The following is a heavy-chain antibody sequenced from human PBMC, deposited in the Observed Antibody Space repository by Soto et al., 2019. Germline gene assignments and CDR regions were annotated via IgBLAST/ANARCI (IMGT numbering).Heavy chain of an antibody. CDR1: GFTFSSYA. J-gene: IGHJ4*02. Sequence: GGSLRLSCAASGFTFSSYAMGWVRQAPGKGLEWVSEINPRGDVTNYAESVKGRFTVSRDNSRNSLYLQLSSLRVDDTAVYYCAKRLWAVGGPFHYWGQGTLVTVSS. V-gene: IGHV3-23*01. CDR2: INPRGDVT. D-gene: IGHD2-15*01. CDR3: AKRLWAVGGPFHY.